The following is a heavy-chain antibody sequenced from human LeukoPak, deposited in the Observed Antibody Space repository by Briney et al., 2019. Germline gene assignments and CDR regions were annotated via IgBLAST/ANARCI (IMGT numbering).Heavy chain of an antibody. V-gene: IGHV4-39*07. CDR3: ARDQALGYGWPTVLAIDI. CDR1: GGSISSSSYY. CDR2: ISYSGST. D-gene: IGHD6-19*01. J-gene: IGHJ3*02. Sequence: PSETLSLTCTVSGGSISSSSYYWGWIRQPPGKGLEWIGSISYSGSTYYNPSLKSRVTMSIDRTKNQLSLNLSSVTAADTAVYYCARDQALGYGWPTVLAIDIWGQGTMVTVSS.